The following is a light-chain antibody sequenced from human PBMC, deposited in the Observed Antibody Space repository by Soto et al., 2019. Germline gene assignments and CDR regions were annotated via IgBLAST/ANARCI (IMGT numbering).Light chain of an antibody. CDR2: QDR. J-gene: IGLJ2*01. CDR1: KLGDKY. CDR3: QAWDSSTVV. Sequence: SYELTQPPSVSVSPGQTASITCSGDKLGDKYACWYQQKPGQSPVLVIYQDRKRPSGIPERFSGSNSGNTATLTISGTQAMDEGDYYCQAWDSSTVVFGGGTKLTVL. V-gene: IGLV3-1*01.